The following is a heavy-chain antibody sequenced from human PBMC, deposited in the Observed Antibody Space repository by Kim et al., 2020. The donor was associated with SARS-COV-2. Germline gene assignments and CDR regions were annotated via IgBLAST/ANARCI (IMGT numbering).Heavy chain of an antibody. CDR2: IYYSGST. CDR3: ARDFVWDPFGEHPCGWFDP. Sequence: SETLSLTCTVSGGSISSYYWSWIRQPPGKGLEWIGYIYYSGSTNYNPSLKSRVTISVDTSKNQFSLKLSSVTAADTAVYYCARDFVWDPFGEHPCGWFDPWGQGTLVTVSS. D-gene: IGHD3-10*01. J-gene: IGHJ5*02. V-gene: IGHV4-59*13. CDR1: GGSISSYY.